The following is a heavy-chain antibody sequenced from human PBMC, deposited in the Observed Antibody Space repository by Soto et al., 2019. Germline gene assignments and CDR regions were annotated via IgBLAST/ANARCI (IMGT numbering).Heavy chain of an antibody. D-gene: IGHD2-15*01. CDR2: IIPILGIA. CDR1: GGTFSSYT. J-gene: IGHJ6*02. Sequence: ASVKVSCKASGGTFSSYTISWVRQAPGQGLEWMGRIIPILGIANYAQKFQGRVTITADKSTSTAYMELSSLRSEDTAVYYCARDRRGVAGSYYYGMHVWGQGTTVTISS. V-gene: IGHV1-69*04. CDR3: ARDRRGVAGSYYYGMHV.